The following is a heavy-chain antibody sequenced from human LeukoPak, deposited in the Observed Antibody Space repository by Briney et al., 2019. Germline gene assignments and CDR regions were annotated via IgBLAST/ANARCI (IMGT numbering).Heavy chain of an antibody. CDR1: GGSISSGSYY. CDR3: ARVCRGNSALYFDY. D-gene: IGHD4-23*01. V-gene: IGHV4-61*02. Sequence: SETLSLTCTVSGGSISSGSYYWSWIRQPAGKGLEWIGRIYTSGSTNYNPSLKSRVTISVDTSMNQFSLKLSSVTAADTAVYYCARVCRGNSALYFDYWGQGTLVTVSS. J-gene: IGHJ4*02. CDR2: IYTSGST.